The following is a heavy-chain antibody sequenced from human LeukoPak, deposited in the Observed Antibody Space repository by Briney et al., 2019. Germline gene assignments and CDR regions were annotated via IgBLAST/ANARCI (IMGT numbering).Heavy chain of an antibody. D-gene: IGHD5-24*01. CDR2: IYTGGST. V-gene: IGHV4-61*02. J-gene: IGHJ4*02. CDR1: GGSISSGSYY. Sequence: SETLSLTCTVSGGSISSGSYYWSWIRQPAGKGLEWIGRIYTGGSTNYNPSLKSRVTISVDTSKNQLSLKLSSVTAADTAVYYCARNRDGYNSFDYWGQGTLVTVSS. CDR3: ARNRDGYNSFDY.